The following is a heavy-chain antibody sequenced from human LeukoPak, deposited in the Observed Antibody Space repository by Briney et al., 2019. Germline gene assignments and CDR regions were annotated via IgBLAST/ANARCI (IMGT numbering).Heavy chain of an antibody. CDR1: GFTFSRYW. V-gene: IGHV3-7*04. J-gene: IGHJ5*02. CDR2: IKKDGSEK. D-gene: IGHD3-22*01. Sequence: SGGSLRLSCAASGFTFSRYWMSWVRQAPGKGLEWVANIKKDGSEKYYVDSVKGRFTISRDNAENSLYLQMNSLRDEDTAVYYCARVIVSTRLDPWGQGTLVTVSS. CDR3: ARVIVSTRLDP.